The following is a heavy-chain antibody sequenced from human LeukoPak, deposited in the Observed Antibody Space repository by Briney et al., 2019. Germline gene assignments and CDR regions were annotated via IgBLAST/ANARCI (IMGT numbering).Heavy chain of an antibody. CDR2: ISSSGSTI. Sequence: DGSLLLFCADSGFSLSHYYMSWMGQAARRERLWVSYISSSGSTIYYADSVKGRFTISRDNAKNTLYLQMSSLGAEDTAVYCCARVGNWNDYFDYWGQGTLVTVSS. V-gene: IGHV3-11*01. CDR3: ARVGNWNDYFDY. J-gene: IGHJ4*02. D-gene: IGHD1-1*01. CDR1: GFSLSHYY.